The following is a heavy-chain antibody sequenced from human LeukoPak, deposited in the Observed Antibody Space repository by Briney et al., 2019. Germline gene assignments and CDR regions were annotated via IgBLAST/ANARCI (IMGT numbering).Heavy chain of an antibody. CDR1: GGSFSGHY. Sequence: PSEILSLTCAVYGGSFSGHYWTWIRQPPGKGLEWIGEITHSGSTNYNPSLKSRVTISVDTSKNQFSLKLSSVTAADTAVYYCAKDLTHWGQGSLVTVSS. J-gene: IGHJ4*02. D-gene: IGHD4/OR15-4a*01. V-gene: IGHV4-34*01. CDR3: AKDLTH. CDR2: ITHSGST.